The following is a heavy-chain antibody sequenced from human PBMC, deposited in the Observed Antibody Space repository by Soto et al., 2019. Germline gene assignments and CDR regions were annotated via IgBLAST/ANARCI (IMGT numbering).Heavy chain of an antibody. V-gene: IGHV3-30*18. CDR2: ISYDGSNK. CDR1: GFTFSSYG. J-gene: IGHJ6*02. D-gene: IGHD3-10*01. CDR3: AKYRRVYYYGSVPYGCGIDV. Sequence: GGSLRLSCAASGFTFSSYGMHWVRQAPGKGLEWVAVISYDGSNKYYADSVKGRFTISRDNSKNTLYLQMNSLRAEDTAVYYCAKYRRVYYYGSVPYGCGIDVWGQGTTVTVSS.